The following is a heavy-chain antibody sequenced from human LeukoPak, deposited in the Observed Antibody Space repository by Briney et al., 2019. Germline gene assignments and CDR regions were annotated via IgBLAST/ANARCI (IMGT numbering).Heavy chain of an antibody. V-gene: IGHV3-30*04. Sequence: PGGSLRLSCAASGFTFSSYAMHWVRQAPGKGLEWVAVISYDGSNKYYADSVKGRFTISRDNSMNTLYLQMNSLRAEDTAVYYCARDPLSVYCGGDCYSPAYFDYWGQGTLVTVSS. D-gene: IGHD2-21*02. CDR3: ARDPLSVYCGGDCYSPAYFDY. J-gene: IGHJ4*02. CDR1: GFTFSSYA. CDR2: ISYDGSNK.